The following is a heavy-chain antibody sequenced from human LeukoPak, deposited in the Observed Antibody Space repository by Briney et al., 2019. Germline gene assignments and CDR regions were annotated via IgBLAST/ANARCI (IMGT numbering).Heavy chain of an antibody. D-gene: IGHD3-10*01. CDR3: ATAPTRGPFDF. V-gene: IGHV1-46*01. CDR2: INPSGGGT. CDR1: GYTFTNYY. Sequence: ASVRVSCKTSGYTFTNYYIHWVQQAPGQGLEWMGIINPSGGGTSYAQKFQGRVTMTRDTSTTTVYMELGSLRSEDTAVYYCATAPTRGPFDFWGQGTLVTVSS. J-gene: IGHJ4*02.